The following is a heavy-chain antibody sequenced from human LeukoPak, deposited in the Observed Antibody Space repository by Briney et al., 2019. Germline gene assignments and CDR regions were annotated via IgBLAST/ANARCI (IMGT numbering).Heavy chain of an antibody. CDR1: GFTFSSYA. V-gene: IGHV3-23*01. Sequence: AGGSLRLSCAASGFTFSSYAMGWVRQAPGKGLEWVSAISGSGGSTYYADSVKGRFTISRDNSKNTLYLQMNSLRAEDTAVYYCAKDYCSSTSCYSYYYYGMDVWGQGTTVTVSS. D-gene: IGHD2-2*02. CDR2: ISGSGGST. CDR3: AKDYCSSTSCYSYYYYGMDV. J-gene: IGHJ6*02.